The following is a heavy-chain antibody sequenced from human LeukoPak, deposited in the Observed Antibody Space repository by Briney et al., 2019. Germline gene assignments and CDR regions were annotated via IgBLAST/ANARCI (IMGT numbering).Heavy chain of an antibody. V-gene: IGHV3-7*01. CDR2: IKQDGSEK. J-gene: IGHJ3*02. D-gene: IGHD3-16*01. CDR3: ARVGVPHQNAFDM. Sequence: PGGSLGLSCAASGFTFSSYWMIWVRQARGKGLEWVANIKQDGSEKFYADSVKGRFTISRDIAKNSLYVQKNSLSAEDWPVFFCARVGVPHQNAFDMWGQGTMVTVSS. CDR1: GFTFSSYW.